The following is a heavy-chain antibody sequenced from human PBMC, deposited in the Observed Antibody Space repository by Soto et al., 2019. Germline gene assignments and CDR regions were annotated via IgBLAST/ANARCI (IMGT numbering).Heavy chain of an antibody. CDR2: ISYDGSNK. D-gene: IGHD2-2*01. V-gene: IGHV3-30*03. Sequence: QVQLVESGGGVVQPGRSLRLSCAASGFTFSSYGMHWVRQAPGKGLEWVAVISYDGSNKYYADSVKGRFTISRDNSKNTLYLQMNSLRAEDTAVYYCARGQDIVVVPAAIGGGYYFDYWGQGTLVTVSS. CDR1: GFTFSSYG. J-gene: IGHJ4*02. CDR3: ARGQDIVVVPAAIGGGYYFDY.